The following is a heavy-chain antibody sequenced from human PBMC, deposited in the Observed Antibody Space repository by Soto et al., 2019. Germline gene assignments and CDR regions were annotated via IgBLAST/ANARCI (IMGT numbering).Heavy chain of an antibody. Sequence: QITLNESGPTQVKPRQTLTLTCTFSGFSLTTSGVGVSWIRQSPGQAPEWLALIYWDDDKRYSPSLKSRLTITKDTSKNQVVLTMADLDHADTATYYCAHRVLRTVFGLVTTTAIYFDFWGQGTPVAVSS. V-gene: IGHV2-5*02. CDR2: IYWDDDK. D-gene: IGHD3-3*01. J-gene: IGHJ4*02. CDR1: GFSLTTSGVG. CDR3: AHRVLRTVFGLVTTTAIYFDF.